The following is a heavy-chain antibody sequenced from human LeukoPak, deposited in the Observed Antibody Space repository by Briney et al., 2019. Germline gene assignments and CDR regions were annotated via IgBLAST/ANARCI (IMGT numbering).Heavy chain of an antibody. V-gene: IGHV3-15*01. CDR3: TTLSMTIIHGGDY. Sequence: PGGSLRLSCAASEFTFTDAWMSWVRQVPGKGLEWVARIKTKSQGGITDYAAPVEGRFIISREDSKKTLYLHMNSLKTEDTAVYFCTTLSMTIIHGGDYWGQGALVTVSS. D-gene: IGHD5-24*01. CDR2: IKTKSQGGIT. CDR1: EFTFTDAW. J-gene: IGHJ4*02.